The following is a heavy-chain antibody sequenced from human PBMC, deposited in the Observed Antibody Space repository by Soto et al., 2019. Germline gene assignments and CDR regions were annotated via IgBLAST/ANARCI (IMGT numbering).Heavy chain of an antibody. Sequence: ASVKVSCKASGYTFTSYGISWVRQAPGQGLEWMGWISAYNGNTNYAQKLQGRVTMTTDTSTSTAYMELRSLRSDDTAVYYCARENGLDFWSGYPHYNWFDPWGQGTLVTVSS. CDR1: GYTFTSYG. J-gene: IGHJ5*02. CDR2: ISAYNGNT. V-gene: IGHV1-18*01. CDR3: ARENGLDFWSGYPHYNWFDP. D-gene: IGHD3-3*01.